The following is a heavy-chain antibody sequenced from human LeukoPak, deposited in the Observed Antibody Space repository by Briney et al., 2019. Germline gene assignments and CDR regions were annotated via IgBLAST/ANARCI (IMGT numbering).Heavy chain of an antibody. CDR3: ARLSPPDFWSGYYTNYGMDV. V-gene: IGHV4-39*01. J-gene: IGHJ6*02. CDR2: IYYSGST. CDR1: GGSISSSSYY. D-gene: IGHD3-3*01. Sequence: SETLSLTCTVSGGSISSSSYYWGWIRQPPGKGREWIGSIYYSGSTYYNPSLKSRVTISVDTSKNQFSLKLSSVTAADTAVYYCARLSPPDFWSGYYTNYGMDVWGQGTTVTVSS.